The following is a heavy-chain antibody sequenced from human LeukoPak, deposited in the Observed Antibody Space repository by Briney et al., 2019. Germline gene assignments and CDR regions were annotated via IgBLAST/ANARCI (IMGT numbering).Heavy chain of an antibody. Sequence: GGSLKLSCTVSGFNFGDFAMSWVRQAPGKGLEWLGFIRSTIYGGTTDYAASVKGRFTISRDNSKNTLFLQMNSLRAEDTAVYYCARWVVATMFDYWGPGTLVTVSS. CDR3: ARWVVATMFDY. D-gene: IGHD5-12*01. CDR2: IRSTIYGGTT. CDR1: GFNFGDFA. J-gene: IGHJ4*02. V-gene: IGHV3-49*04.